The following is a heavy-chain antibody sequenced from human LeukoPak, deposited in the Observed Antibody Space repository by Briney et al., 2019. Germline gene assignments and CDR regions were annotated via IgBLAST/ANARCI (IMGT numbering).Heavy chain of an antibody. Sequence: GGSLRLSXAASGFTFSKAWMSWVRQAPGKGLEWVGRIKSKTDGGTTDYAAPVKGRFTISRDDSKNTLYLQMNSLKTEDTAVYYCTTAYYYDSSGDAFDIWGQGTMVTVSS. J-gene: IGHJ3*02. CDR2: IKSKTDGGTT. V-gene: IGHV3-15*01. CDR1: GFTFSKAW. CDR3: TTAYYYDSSGDAFDI. D-gene: IGHD3-22*01.